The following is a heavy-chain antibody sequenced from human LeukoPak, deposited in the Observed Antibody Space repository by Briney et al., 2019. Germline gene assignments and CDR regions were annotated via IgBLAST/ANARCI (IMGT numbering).Heavy chain of an antibody. J-gene: IGHJ5*02. CDR3: AREGYSSSWYPKVVDWFDP. D-gene: IGHD6-13*01. V-gene: IGHV4-39*07. CDR1: GGSISSSSYY. Sequence: SETLSLTCTVSGGSISSSSYYWGWIRQPPGKGLEWIGSIYYSGSTYYNPSLKSRVTISVDTSKNQFSLKLSSVTAADTAVYYCAREGYSSSWYPKVVDWFDPWGQGTLVTVSS. CDR2: IYYSGST.